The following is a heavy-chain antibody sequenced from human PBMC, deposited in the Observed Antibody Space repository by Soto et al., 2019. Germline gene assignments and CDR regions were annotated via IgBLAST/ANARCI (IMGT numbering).Heavy chain of an antibody. CDR1: GGSMTWSY. Sequence: QVHLQQSGPGLVKPSETLSLRCTVSGGSMTWSYWTWVRRAAGKGLEWIGRVYSSGGTHYNPSLKSRVTISLDTSKNQFSLRLSSVTEADTAVYFCARGQRFSDWFDPWGQGTLVNVSS. CDR3: ARGQRFSDWFDP. J-gene: IGHJ5*02. D-gene: IGHD3-3*01. CDR2: VYSSGGT. V-gene: IGHV4-4*07.